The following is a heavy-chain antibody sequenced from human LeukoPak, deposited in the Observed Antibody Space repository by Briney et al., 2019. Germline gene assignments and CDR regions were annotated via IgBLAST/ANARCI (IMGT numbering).Heavy chain of an antibody. J-gene: IGHJ4*02. D-gene: IGHD3-22*01. CDR1: GFAFSSYE. CDR3: ARTYYDSSGWSRSCFDY. Sequence: GGSLRLSCAASGFAFSSYEINWVRQAPGKGLEWVSYISSRGSTIYYADSVKGRFTISRDNAKNSLYLQMNSLRAEDTAVYYCARTYYDSSGWSRSCFDYWGQGTLVTVSS. CDR2: ISSRGSTI. V-gene: IGHV3-48*03.